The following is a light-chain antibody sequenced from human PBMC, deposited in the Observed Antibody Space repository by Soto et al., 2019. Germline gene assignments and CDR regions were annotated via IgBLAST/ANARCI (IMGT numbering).Light chain of an antibody. J-gene: IGKJ1*01. CDR1: QSVSSN. CDR3: QHYNSWPRT. V-gene: IGKV3-15*01. CDR2: GAS. Sequence: EMVMTQSPATLSVSPGERATLSCRASQSVSSNLAWYQQKPGQAPRLLIYGASTRAPGVPARFSGSGSGTEFTLTISSLQSEDFAVYHCQHYNSWPRTFGQGTKVESK.